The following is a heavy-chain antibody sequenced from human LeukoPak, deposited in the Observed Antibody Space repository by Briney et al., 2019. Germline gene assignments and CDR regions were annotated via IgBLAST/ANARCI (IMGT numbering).Heavy chain of an antibody. CDR2: IGSSGVNT. CDR3: AKGRNSGSYFGIDP. V-gene: IGHV3-23*01. D-gene: IGHD3-10*01. J-gene: IGHJ5*02. Sequence: GGSLRLSCAASGFTFSDYAMSWVRQAPGKGLEWVPGIGSSGVNTDYATSVKGRFTISRDNTKTTLHLLMNSLRVEDTATYYCAKGRNSGSYFGIDPWGQGTPVSVSS. CDR1: GFTFSDYA.